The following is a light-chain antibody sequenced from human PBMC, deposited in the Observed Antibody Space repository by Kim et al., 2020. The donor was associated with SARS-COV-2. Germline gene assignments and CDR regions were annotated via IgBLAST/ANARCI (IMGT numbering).Light chain of an antibody. CDR2: QDS. Sequence: VSPGQTASITCSGDKLGDKYACWYQQKPGQSPVLVIYQDSKRPSGIPERFSGSNSGNTATLTISGTQAMDEADCYCQAWDSSTGVVFGGGTQLPS. CDR3: QAWDSSTGVV. V-gene: IGLV3-1*01. CDR1: KLGDKY. J-gene: IGLJ2*01.